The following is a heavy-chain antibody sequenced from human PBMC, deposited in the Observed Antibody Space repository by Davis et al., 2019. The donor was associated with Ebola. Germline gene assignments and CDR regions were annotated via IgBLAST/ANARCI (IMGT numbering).Heavy chain of an antibody. CDR1: GFTFSSYW. CDR3: VRGGSPTAY. Sequence: PGGSLRLSCAASGFTFSSYWMSWVRQAPGKGLEWVANINQDESQKSYVASLKGRFTISRDNAKSSLYLQMNSLRAEDTAVFYCVRGGSPTAYWGQGTPVTVSS. CDR2: INQDESQK. V-gene: IGHV3-7*03. J-gene: IGHJ1*01.